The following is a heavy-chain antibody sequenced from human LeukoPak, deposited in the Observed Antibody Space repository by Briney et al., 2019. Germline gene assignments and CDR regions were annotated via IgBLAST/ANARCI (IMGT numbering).Heavy chain of an antibody. CDR1: GFTFSSYA. J-gene: IGHJ4*02. CDR3: SRVDGRSCRWNYGDF. Sequence: GGSLRLSCAASGFTFSSYAMSWVRQAPGKGLEWVAAIGNSGVSTYYPDSVKGRFTISRDNSKNTLYLQMDSLIAEDTAIYYCSRVDGRSCRWNYGDFWGQGILVTVSS. D-gene: IGHD1-7*01. CDR2: IGNSGVST. V-gene: IGHV3-23*01.